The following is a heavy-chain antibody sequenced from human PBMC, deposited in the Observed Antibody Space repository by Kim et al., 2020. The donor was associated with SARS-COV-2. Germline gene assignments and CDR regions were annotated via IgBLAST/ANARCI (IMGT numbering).Heavy chain of an antibody. Sequence: GGSLRLSCFTSGFTFGHYSMNWVRQAPGKGLVWLSVISTSSSYIYYADSLKGRFTISRDNVKNSVYLEMNGLRAEDTGVYYCARVFSPPWSASLRGSGMDVWGQGTTVIVS. D-gene: IGHD3-3*01. CDR2: ISTSSSYI. CDR3: ARVFSPPWSASLRGSGMDV. V-gene: IGHV3-21*06. J-gene: IGHJ6*02. CDR1: GFTFGHYS.